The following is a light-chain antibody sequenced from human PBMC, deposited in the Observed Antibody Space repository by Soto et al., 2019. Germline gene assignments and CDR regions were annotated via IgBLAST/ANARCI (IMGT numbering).Light chain of an antibody. V-gene: IGKV3-15*01. CDR1: QSVLSK. CDR2: GAF. J-gene: IGKJ5*01. CDR3: QQYNNWPIT. Sequence: EIVMTQSPATLSVSPRERATLSCRASQSVLSKLAWYQQKPGQAPRLLIYGAFTRATDIPGRFSGSGSGTEFTLTISSLQSEDFAVYYCQQYNNWPITFGQGTRLEIK.